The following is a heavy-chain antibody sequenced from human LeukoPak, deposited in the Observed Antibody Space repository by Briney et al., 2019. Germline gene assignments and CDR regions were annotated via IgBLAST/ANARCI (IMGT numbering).Heavy chain of an antibody. D-gene: IGHD3-16*02. CDR2: IYTSGST. Sequence: SETLSLTCTVSGGSISSGSYYWSWIRQPAGKGLEWIGRIYTSGSTNYNPSLKSRVTISVDTSKNQFSLKLSSVTAADTAVYCCARLYYDYVWGSYRPDDAFDIWGQGTMVTVSS. CDR1: GGSISSGSYY. CDR3: ARLYYDYVWGSYRPDDAFDI. J-gene: IGHJ3*02. V-gene: IGHV4-61*02.